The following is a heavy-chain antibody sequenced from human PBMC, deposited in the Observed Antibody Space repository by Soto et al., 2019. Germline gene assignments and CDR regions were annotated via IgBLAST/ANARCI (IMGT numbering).Heavy chain of an antibody. J-gene: IGHJ4*02. CDR2: MNPNSGNT. Sequence: ASVKVSCKASGYTFTSYDINWVRQATGQGLEWMGWMNPNSGNTGYAQKFQGRVTMTRNTSISTAYMELSSLRSEDTAVYYCARVLYDSRGYHIDYWGQGTMVTVYS. CDR3: ARVLYDSRGYHIDY. V-gene: IGHV1-8*01. D-gene: IGHD3-22*01. CDR1: GYTFTSYD.